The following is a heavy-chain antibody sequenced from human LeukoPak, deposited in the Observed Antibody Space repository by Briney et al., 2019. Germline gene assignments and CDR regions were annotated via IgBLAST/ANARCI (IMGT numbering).Heavy chain of an antibody. V-gene: IGHV4-61*02. J-gene: IGHJ4*02. Sequence: SQTLSLTCTVSGGSINSGSYYWSWIRQPAGKGLEWIGRISTSGSTNYNPSLKSRVTMSVDTSKNQFSLMLSSVTAADTAVYYCTRDSSGYDWFYDYWGQGTLVTVSS. CDR2: ISTSGST. CDR1: GGSINSGSYY. CDR3: TRDSSGYDWFYDY. D-gene: IGHD5-12*01.